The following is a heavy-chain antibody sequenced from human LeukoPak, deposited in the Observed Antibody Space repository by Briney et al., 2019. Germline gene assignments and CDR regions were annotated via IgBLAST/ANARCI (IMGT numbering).Heavy chain of an antibody. CDR2: IYTSGST. J-gene: IGHJ4*02. V-gene: IGHV4-4*07. CDR3: ARGIVVVPAAQEDYFDY. D-gene: IGHD2-2*01. CDR1: GGSISSYY. Sequence: SETLSLTCTVSGGSISSYYWSWIRQPAGKGLEWIGRIYTSGSTNYNPSLKSRVTMSVDTSKNQFSLKLSSVTAADTAVYYCARGIVVVPAAQEDYFDYWGRGTLVTVSS.